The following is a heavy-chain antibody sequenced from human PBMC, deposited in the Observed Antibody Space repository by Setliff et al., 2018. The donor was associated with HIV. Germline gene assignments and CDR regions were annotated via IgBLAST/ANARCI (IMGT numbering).Heavy chain of an antibody. CDR2: IIPIFGNT. Sequence: ASVKVSCKASGYTFTSYAITWVRQAPGQGLEWMGGIIPIFGNTGYAQKFQGRVTMTRNTSIRTAYMELSSLRSEDTAVYYCARGHLDYNFWDEVLGNWFDPWGQGTLVTVSS. CDR1: GYTFTSYA. CDR3: ARGHLDYNFWDEVLGNWFDP. V-gene: IGHV1-8*02. D-gene: IGHD3-3*01. J-gene: IGHJ5*02.